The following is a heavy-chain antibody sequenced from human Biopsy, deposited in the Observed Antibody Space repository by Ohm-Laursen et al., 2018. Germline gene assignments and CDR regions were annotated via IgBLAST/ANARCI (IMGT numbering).Heavy chain of an antibody. J-gene: IGHJ5*02. V-gene: IGHV1-8*01. CDR2: LNPVSGNS. D-gene: IGHD1-7*01. CDR3: GRAVRNQLLTDP. CDR1: GYTFTSYD. Sequence: ASVKVSCKVSGYTFTSYDITWVRQASGQGPEWIGWLNPVSGNSNFGQKFRGRVTVTSDTSISTAYMGLSGLTSDDTATYYCGRAVRNQLLTDPWGQGTLVTVTS.